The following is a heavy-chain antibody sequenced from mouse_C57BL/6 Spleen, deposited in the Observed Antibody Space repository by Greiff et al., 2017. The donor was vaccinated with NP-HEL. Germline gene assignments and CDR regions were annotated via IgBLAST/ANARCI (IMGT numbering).Heavy chain of an antibody. Sequence: EVKLVESGGGLVQPGGSMKLSCVASGFTFSNYWMNWVRQSPEKGLEWVAQIRLKSDNYATHYAESVKGRFTISRDDSKSSVYLQMNNLRAEDTGIYYCTNYYDYDGIAYWGQGTLVTVSA. CDR2: IRLKSDNYAT. V-gene: IGHV6-3*01. CDR1: GFTFSNYW. CDR3: TNYYDYDGIAY. D-gene: IGHD2-4*01. J-gene: IGHJ3*01.